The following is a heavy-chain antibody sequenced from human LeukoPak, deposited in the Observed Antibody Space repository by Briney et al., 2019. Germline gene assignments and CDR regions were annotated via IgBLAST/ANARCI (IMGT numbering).Heavy chain of an antibody. CDR3: ARGQITIFGVVMDYFDY. Sequence: GASVKVSCKASGYTFTGYYMHWVRQAPGQGLEWMGWINPNSGGTNYAQKLQGRVTMTTDTSTSTAYMELRSLRSDDTAVYYCARGQITIFGVVMDYFDYWGQGTLVTVSS. V-gene: IGHV1-2*02. CDR2: INPNSGGT. CDR1: GYTFTGYY. D-gene: IGHD3-3*01. J-gene: IGHJ4*02.